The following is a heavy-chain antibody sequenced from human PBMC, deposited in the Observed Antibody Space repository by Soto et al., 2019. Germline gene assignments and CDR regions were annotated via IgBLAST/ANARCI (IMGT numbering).Heavy chain of an antibody. Sequence: SETLSLTCTVSGGSINTAGYYWNWVRHSPGKGLEWIGYIFYSGTTYYNPSLESRLTMSLDKSKNHFPLRLSSVTAADTAYYYCARSFYDLSTATGGHWFDPCGDGTLVTVSS. CDR1: GGSINTAGYY. D-gene: IGHD3-9*01. CDR2: IFYSGTT. CDR3: ARSFYDLSTATGGHWFDP. V-gene: IGHV4-31*03. J-gene: IGHJ5*02.